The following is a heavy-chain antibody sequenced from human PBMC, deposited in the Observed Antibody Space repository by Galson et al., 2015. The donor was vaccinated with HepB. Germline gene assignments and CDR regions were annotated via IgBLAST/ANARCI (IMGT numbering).Heavy chain of an antibody. Sequence: SVKVSCKASGDTFSSYAISWVRQAPGQGLEWMGGVIPIFAKAKYALKFQGRVTITADKSTNTAFMDLSSLRSEDTAVYYCASANDFWSGYRDAGTSRWFDSWGQGTLVTVSS. J-gene: IGHJ5*01. CDR2: VIPIFAKA. D-gene: IGHD3-3*01. CDR3: ASANDFWSGYRDAGTSRWFDS. V-gene: IGHV1-69*06. CDR1: GDTFSSYA.